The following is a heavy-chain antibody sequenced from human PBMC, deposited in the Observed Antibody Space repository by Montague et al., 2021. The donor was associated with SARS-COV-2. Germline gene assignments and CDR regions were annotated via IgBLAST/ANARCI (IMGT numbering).Heavy chain of an antibody. Sequence: ETLSLTCTVSGGSINDHYRSWIRQSPGKGLEWIGYISSSGKTNYNPSLKSRVTLSADASRNEFSLKLDSVTAADTAVYFCARRGYYDSTGYHWHLDLWGRGMLVTVSS. CDR1: GGSINDHY. CDR3: ARRGYYDSTGYHWHLDL. CDR2: ISSSGKT. J-gene: IGHJ2*01. V-gene: IGHV4-4*09. D-gene: IGHD3-22*01.